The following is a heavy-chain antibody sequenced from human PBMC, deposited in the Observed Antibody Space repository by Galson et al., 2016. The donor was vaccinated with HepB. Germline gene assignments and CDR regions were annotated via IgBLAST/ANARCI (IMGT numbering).Heavy chain of an antibody. CDR2: LDTSVNT. CDR3: ARDYPGSHYFDY. CDR1: GGSISSDRDY. V-gene: IGHV4-61*02. Sequence: QVKAHQWGAGLLKPSETLSLTCTVSGGSISSDRDYWNWIRQPAGSRLEWIGRLDTSVNTIYSPSLKSRVTISADTSNNLFSLNLSSVTAADTAIYYCARDYPGSHYFDYWGQGILVTVSS. D-gene: IGHD1-14*01. J-gene: IGHJ4*02.